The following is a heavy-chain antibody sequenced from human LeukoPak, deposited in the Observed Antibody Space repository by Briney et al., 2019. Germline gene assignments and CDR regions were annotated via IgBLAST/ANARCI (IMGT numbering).Heavy chain of an antibody. V-gene: IGHV4-39*01. CDR1: GGSISSSSYY. CDR3: ARHRESRYSSGWSPSYYYYYMDV. D-gene: IGHD6-19*01. J-gene: IGHJ6*03. Sequence: PSETLSLTCTVSGGSISSSSYYWGWIRQPPGKGLEWIGSIYYSGGTYYNPSLKSRVTISVDTSKNQFSLKVSSVTAADTAVYYCARHRESRYSSGWSPSYYYYYMDVWGKGTTVTISS. CDR2: IYYSGGT.